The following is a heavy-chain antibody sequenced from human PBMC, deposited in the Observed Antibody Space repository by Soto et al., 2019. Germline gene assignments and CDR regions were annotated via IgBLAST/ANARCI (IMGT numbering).Heavy chain of an antibody. CDR2: IYSGGST. D-gene: IGHD6-13*01. J-gene: IGHJ6*02. CDR1: GFTVSSNY. V-gene: IGHV3-53*02. CDR3: ARDSGIAASYYYGMDV. Sequence: EVQLVETGGGLIQPGGSLRLSCAASGFTVSSNYMSWVRQAPGKGLEWVSVIYSGGSTYYADSVKGRFTISRDNSKNTLYLQMNSLRAEDTAVNYCARDSGIAASYYYGMDVWGQGTTVTVSS.